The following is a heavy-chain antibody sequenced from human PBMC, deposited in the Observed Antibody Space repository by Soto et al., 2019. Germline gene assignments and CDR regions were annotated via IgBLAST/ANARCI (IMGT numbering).Heavy chain of an antibody. Sequence: QVQLQESGPGLVKPSETLSLTCTVSGGSISSYYWSWIRQPPGKGLEWIGYIYYSGSTNYNPSLKRRVTISVDTSKNQFSLKLSSVTAADTAVYYCARGICSGGSCYPYYYYYMDVWGKGTTVTVSS. CDR3: ARGICSGGSCYPYYYYYMDV. D-gene: IGHD2-15*01. CDR1: GGSISSYY. V-gene: IGHV4-59*01. CDR2: IYYSGST. J-gene: IGHJ6*03.